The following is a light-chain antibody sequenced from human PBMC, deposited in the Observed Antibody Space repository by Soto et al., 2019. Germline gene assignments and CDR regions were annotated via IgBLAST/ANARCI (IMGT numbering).Light chain of an antibody. CDR2: GVS. V-gene: IGKV3-15*01. Sequence: ETVMTQSPATLSVSPGERATLSCRASQSVSSSYLAWYQQKPGQAPRLLMYGVSTRATGIPARLSGSGSGTEFTLTISSLQSEDFAVYYCQQYNKWPWTFGQGTTGDI. CDR3: QQYNKWPWT. J-gene: IGKJ1*01. CDR1: QSVSSSY.